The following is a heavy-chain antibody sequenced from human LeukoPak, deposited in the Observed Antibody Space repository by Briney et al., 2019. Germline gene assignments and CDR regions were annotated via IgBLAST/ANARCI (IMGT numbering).Heavy chain of an antibody. V-gene: IGHV4-59*01. Sequence: NTSETLSLTCTVSGGSISSYYWSWLRQPPGKGLEWIGYIYYSGSTNYNPSLKSRVTISVDTSKNQSSLKLSSVTAADTAVYYCARDFPPRGGGKAFDYWGQGTLVTVSS. D-gene: IGHD2-15*01. J-gene: IGHJ4*02. CDR3: ARDFPPRGGGKAFDY. CDR1: GGSISSYY. CDR2: IYYSGST.